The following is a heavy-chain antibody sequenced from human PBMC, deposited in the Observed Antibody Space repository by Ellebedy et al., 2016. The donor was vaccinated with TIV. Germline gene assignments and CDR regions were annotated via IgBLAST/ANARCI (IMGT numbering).Heavy chain of an antibody. J-gene: IGHJ5*02. V-gene: IGHV3-7*01. Sequence: GESLKISCAASGFSFRSYWMSWVRQAPGKGLEWVANIRGDSVKYYVDSVKGRFAISRDNSDNSLYLQMDNLRVDETAVYFCARRGSYGDYAVQVNNWFDRWGQGTLVTV. CDR1: GFSFRSYW. CDR2: IRGDSVK. CDR3: ARRGSYGDYAVQVNNWFDR. D-gene: IGHD4-17*01.